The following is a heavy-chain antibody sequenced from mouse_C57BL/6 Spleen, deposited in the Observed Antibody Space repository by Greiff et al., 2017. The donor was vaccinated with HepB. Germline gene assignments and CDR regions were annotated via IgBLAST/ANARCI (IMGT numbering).Heavy chain of an antibody. J-gene: IGHJ2*01. CDR1: GYTFTDYY. CDR2: IYPGSGNT. Sequence: QVQLQQSGAELVRPGASVKLSCKASGYTFTDYYINWVKQRPGQGLEWIARIYPGSGNTYYNEKFKGKATLTAEKSSSTAYMQLSSLTSEDSAVYFCARYLTGTMYFDYWGQGTTLTVSS. CDR3: ARYLTGTMYFDY. D-gene: IGHD4-1*01. V-gene: IGHV1-76*01.